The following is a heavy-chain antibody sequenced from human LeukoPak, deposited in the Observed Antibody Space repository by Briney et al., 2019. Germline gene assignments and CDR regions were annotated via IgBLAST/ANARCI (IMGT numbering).Heavy chain of an antibody. CDR1: GYTFTDNY. CDR3: AREFGTPASGPFDY. D-gene: IGHD6-25*01. J-gene: IGHJ4*02. CDR2: INPKSGVT. Sequence: ASVKASCKASGYTFTDNYMHWVRQAPGQGLEWMGWINPKSGVTNYAQKFQGRVSMTRDTSSTAYMELSGLRSDDTAVYYCAREFGTPASGPFDYWGQGTLVTVSP. V-gene: IGHV1-2*02.